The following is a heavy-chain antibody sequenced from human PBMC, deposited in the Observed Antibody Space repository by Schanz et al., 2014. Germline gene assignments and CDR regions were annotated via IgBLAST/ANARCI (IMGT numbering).Heavy chain of an antibody. J-gene: IGHJ4*02. CDR3: AREDCSATSCYFRY. V-gene: IGHV3-33*08. D-gene: IGHD2-21*01. Sequence: QVQLVESGGGVVQPGRSLRLSCAASGFNFSNYDIHWVRQAPGKGLEWVALIYYNGTNKYYADSVKGRFTISRDNSRKTLYLQMNSLRADDTAVYYCAREDCSATSCYFRYWGQGTLVTVSS. CDR2: IYYNGTNK. CDR1: GFNFSNYD.